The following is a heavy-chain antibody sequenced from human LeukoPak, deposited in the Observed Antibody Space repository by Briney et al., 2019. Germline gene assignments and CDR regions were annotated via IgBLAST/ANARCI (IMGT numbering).Heavy chain of an antibody. Sequence: GGSLRLSCAASGFTFSEYSMSWVRPAPGKGLEWVSNIRSNGRDTYYTDSVKGRFTISRDNSKNTLYLEMNSLRAEDTAVYYCAKGGYTTCFDPWGQGTLVTVSS. V-gene: IGHV3-23*01. CDR3: AKGGYTTCFDP. D-gene: IGHD2-15*01. CDR1: GFTFSEYS. CDR2: IRSNGRDT. J-gene: IGHJ5*02.